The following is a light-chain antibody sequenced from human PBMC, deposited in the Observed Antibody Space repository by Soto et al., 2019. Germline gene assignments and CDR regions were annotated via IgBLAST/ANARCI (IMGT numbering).Light chain of an antibody. Sequence: QSALTQPRSVSGSPGQSVTISCTGTSSDVGAYNYVSWYQQHPGKAPKVMIYDVSKRPSGVPDRFSGSKSGTTASLTISGLPADNEADYYCCSYAGSYNDVFGSGTKLTVL. V-gene: IGLV2-11*01. CDR2: DVS. J-gene: IGLJ1*01. CDR1: SSDVGAYNY. CDR3: CSYAGSYNDV.